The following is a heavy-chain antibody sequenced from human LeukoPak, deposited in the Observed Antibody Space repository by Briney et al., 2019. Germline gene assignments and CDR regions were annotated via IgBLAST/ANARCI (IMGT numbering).Heavy chain of an antibody. Sequence: ASVKVSCKASGYTFTSYGISWVRQAPGQGLEWMGWISAYNGNTNYAQKLQGRVTMTTDTSTSTAYMELRSLRSDDTALYYCARGRLFLTGYPTPDYWGQGTLVTVSS. CDR3: ARGRLFLTGYPTPDY. CDR2: ISAYNGNT. J-gene: IGHJ4*02. V-gene: IGHV1-18*01. D-gene: IGHD3-9*01. CDR1: GYTFTSYG.